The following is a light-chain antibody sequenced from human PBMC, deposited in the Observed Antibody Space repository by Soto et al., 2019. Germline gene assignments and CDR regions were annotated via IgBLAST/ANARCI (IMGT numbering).Light chain of an antibody. CDR3: QQYNNYPWT. V-gene: IGKV1-5*03. CDR1: QSIGTW. Sequence: DIQMTQSPSTLSASIGDRVSITCRASQSIGTWLAWYQQKPGKAPIVVIYQASSLESGVPSRFSGSGSGTEFTLTITSLQPDDFATYFCQQYNNYPWTFGQGTKVEIK. J-gene: IGKJ1*01. CDR2: QAS.